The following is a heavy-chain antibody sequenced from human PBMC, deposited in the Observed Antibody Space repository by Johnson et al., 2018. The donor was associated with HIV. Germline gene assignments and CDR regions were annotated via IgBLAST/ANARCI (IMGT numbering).Heavy chain of an antibody. J-gene: IGHJ3*02. V-gene: IGHV3-9*01. D-gene: IGHD6-19*01. CDR1: GFTFDDYA. CDR3: AKVWAVAGRGTHDAFDI. CDR2: ISWNSGSI. Sequence: QLEESGGGLVQPGRSLRLSCAASGFTFDDYAMHWVRQAPGKGLEWVSGISWNSGSIGYADTVKGRFTISRDNAKNSLYLQMNSLRAEDTALYYCAKVWAVAGRGTHDAFDIWGQGTMVTVSS.